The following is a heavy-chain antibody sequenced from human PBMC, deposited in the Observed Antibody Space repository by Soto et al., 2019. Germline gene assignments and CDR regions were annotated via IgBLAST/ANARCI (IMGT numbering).Heavy chain of an antibody. CDR3: ARASGCSGDSCVFDP. Sequence: QVQLQESGPGLVKPSETLSLTCTVSGGSISTYYWSWIRQPPGKGLEWIGYIYYTGSTNYNPSLKRRVTISVDTSKNQYSLKLSSVTAADTAVYYCARASGCSGDSCVFDPWGPGTLVTVSS. D-gene: IGHD2-15*01. CDR1: GGSISTYY. V-gene: IGHV4-59*01. J-gene: IGHJ5*02. CDR2: IYYTGST.